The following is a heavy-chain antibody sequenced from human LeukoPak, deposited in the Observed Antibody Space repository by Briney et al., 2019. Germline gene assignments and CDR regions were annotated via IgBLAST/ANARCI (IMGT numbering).Heavy chain of an antibody. V-gene: IGHV3-7*01. CDR3: AWIMGGCSCIDY. CDR1: GFTFSSYW. Sequence: TGESLRLSCAASGFTFSSYWMSWVRQAPGKGLEWVANIKQDGSEKYYVDSVKGRFTISRDNAKNSLYLHMNSLRAEDTAVYYCAWIMGGCSCIDYRGQGTLVTVSS. D-gene: IGHD2-15*01. J-gene: IGHJ4*02. CDR2: IKQDGSEK.